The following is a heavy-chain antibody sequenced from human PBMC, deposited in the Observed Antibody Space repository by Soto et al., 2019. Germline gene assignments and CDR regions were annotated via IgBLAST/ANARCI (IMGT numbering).Heavy chain of an antibody. Sequence: QVQLVESGGGVVQPGRSLRLSCAASGFTFRSYGMHWVRQAPGKGLEWVAVISYDGSNKYYADSVKGRFTISRDNSKNTLYLQMNSLRAEDTAVYYCATADNIVGEDDYWGQGTLVTVSS. CDR1: GFTFRSYG. D-gene: IGHD2-15*01. V-gene: IGHV3-30*03. CDR2: ISYDGSNK. J-gene: IGHJ4*02. CDR3: ATADNIVGEDDY.